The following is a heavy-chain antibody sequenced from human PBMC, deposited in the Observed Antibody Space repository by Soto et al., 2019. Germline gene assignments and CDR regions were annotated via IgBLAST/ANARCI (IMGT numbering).Heavy chain of an antibody. CDR3: ARVVYDFWSSYYYYGMDV. CDR1: GFTFSSYA. J-gene: IGHJ6*02. D-gene: IGHD3-3*01. V-gene: IGHV3-30-3*01. CDR2: ISYDGSNK. Sequence: QVQLVESGGGVVQPGRSLRLSCAASGFTFSSYAMHWVRQAPGKGLEWVAVISYDGSNKYYADSVKGRFTISRDNSKNTLYLHMNSLRAEDTAVYYCARVVYDFWSSYYYYGMDVWGQGTTVTVSS.